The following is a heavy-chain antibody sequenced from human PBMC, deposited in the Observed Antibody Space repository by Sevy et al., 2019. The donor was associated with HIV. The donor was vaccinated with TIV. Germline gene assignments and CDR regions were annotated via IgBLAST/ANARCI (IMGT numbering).Heavy chain of an antibody. Sequence: ASVKVSCKASGYTFTSYDINWVRQATGQGLEWMGWMNPNTDNTDYAQKFQGRVTMTRNTSIRTAYMELSSLRSEDTAVYYCARGRLTGIGFDSWGQGTLVTVSS. CDR1: GYTFTSYD. J-gene: IGHJ4*02. V-gene: IGHV1-8*01. CDR3: ARGRLTGIGFDS. D-gene: IGHD7-27*01. CDR2: MNPNTDNT.